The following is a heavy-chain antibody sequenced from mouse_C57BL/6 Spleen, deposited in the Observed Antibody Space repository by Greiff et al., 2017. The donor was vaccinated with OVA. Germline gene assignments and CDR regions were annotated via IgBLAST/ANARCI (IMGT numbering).Heavy chain of an antibody. CDR2: ISDGGSYT. J-gene: IGHJ2*01. CDR3: ASLYGYDYFDY. D-gene: IGHD2-2*01. CDR1: GFTFSSYA. Sequence: EVKLVESGGGLVKPGGSLKLSCAASGFTFSSYAMSWVRQTPEKRLEWVATISDGGSYTYYPDNVKGRFTISRDNAKNNLYLQMSHLKSEDTAMYYCASLYGYDYFDYWGQGTTLTVSS. V-gene: IGHV5-4*03.